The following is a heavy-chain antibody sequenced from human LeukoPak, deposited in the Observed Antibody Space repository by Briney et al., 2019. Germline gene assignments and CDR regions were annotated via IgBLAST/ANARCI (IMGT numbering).Heavy chain of an antibody. CDR1: GFTVSSNY. D-gene: IGHD4-11*01. CDR3: ARLSNYADFDY. J-gene: IGHJ4*02. V-gene: IGHV3-7*01. CDR2: IKQDGSEK. Sequence: GGSLRLSCAASGFTVSSNYMSWVRQAPGKGLEWVANIKQDGSEKYYVDSVKGRFTISRDNAKNSLYLQMNSLRAEDTAVYYCARLSNYADFDYWGQGSLVTVSS.